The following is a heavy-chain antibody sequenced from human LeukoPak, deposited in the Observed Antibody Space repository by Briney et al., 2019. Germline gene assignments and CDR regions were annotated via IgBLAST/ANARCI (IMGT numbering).Heavy chain of an antibody. V-gene: IGHV3-33*01. CDR3: ARDGRDGVYYYYYGMDV. CDR1: GFTFSSYG. J-gene: IGHJ6*02. Sequence: GGSLRLSCAASGFTFSSYGMHWVRQAPGKGLEWVAVIWYDGSNKYYADSVKGRFTISRDNSKNTLYLQMNSLRAEDTAVYYCARDGRDGVYYYYYGMDVWGQGTTVTVSS. D-gene: IGHD3-10*01. CDR2: IWYDGSNK.